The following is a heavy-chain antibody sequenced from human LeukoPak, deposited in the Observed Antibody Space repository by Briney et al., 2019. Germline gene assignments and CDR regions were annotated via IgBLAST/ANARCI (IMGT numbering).Heavy chain of an antibody. J-gene: IGHJ3*02. CDR2: IWYDGSNK. D-gene: IGHD3-9*01. Sequence: QTGGSLRLSCAASGFTFSSYGIHWVRQAPGKGLEWVAVIWYDGSNKYYADSVKGRFTVSRDNSKKTLYLQMNSLRAEDTAAYYCARGDILTGSPDAFDIWGQGTMVTVSS. CDR1: GFTFSSYG. V-gene: IGHV3-33*01. CDR3: ARGDILTGSPDAFDI.